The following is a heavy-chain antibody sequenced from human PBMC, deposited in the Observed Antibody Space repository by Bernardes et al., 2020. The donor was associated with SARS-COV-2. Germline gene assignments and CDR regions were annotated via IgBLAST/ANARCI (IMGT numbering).Heavy chain of an antibody. CDR3: ARQDIGAIFGVVITPAGMDV. CDR2: IYYSGST. Sequence: SVTLALTCTVSGGSIRSYYWSWIRQPPGKGLAWIGYIYYSGSTHYNPSLKSRVTISVDTSKNQFSLKLSSVTAADTAVYYCARQDIGAIFGVVITPAGMDVWGQGTTVTVSS. CDR1: GGSIRSYY. J-gene: IGHJ6*02. D-gene: IGHD3-3*01. V-gene: IGHV4-59*08.